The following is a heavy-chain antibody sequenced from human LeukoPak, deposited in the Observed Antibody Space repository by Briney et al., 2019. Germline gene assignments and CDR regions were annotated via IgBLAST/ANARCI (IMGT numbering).Heavy chain of an antibody. CDR1: GYTFTSYG. CDR2: IIPIFGTA. V-gene: IGHV1-69*05. CDR3: ARSLYGSGSYLGWFDP. D-gene: IGHD3-10*01. J-gene: IGHJ5*02. Sequence: SVKVSCKASGYTFTSYGISWVRQAPGQGLEWMGGIIPIFGTANYAQKFQGRVTMTRNTSISTAYMELSSLRSEDTAVYYCARSLYGSGSYLGWFDPWGQGTLVTVSS.